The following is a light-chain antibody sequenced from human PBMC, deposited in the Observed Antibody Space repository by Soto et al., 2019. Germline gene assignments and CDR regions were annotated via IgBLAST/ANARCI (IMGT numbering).Light chain of an antibody. CDR1: QSISSW. CDR3: QQYSSYPYT. Sequence: DIQMTQSPSTLSASVGDRVTITCRARQSISSWLTWYQQKPGKAPKLLIYKSSSLESGVPSRFSGSVSETEFTLTISSLQPDDFATYYCQQYSSYPYTFGQGTK. CDR2: KSS. J-gene: IGKJ2*01. V-gene: IGKV1-5*03.